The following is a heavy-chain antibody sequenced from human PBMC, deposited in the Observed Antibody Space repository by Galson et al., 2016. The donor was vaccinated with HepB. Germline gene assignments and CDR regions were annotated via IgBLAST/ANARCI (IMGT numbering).Heavy chain of an antibody. CDR2: IYYSGSA. J-gene: IGHJ3*02. D-gene: IGHD3-10*01. V-gene: IGHV4-39*07. CDR3: ARDFQFGAAIWAFYI. Sequence: SETLSLTCTVSGGSVTSTSNYWGWIRQPPGKGLEWIGSIYYSGSATYNPSVKSRVIMSVDKSKNQFSLHLISVTAADTAVYYCARDFQFGAAIWAFYIWGQRLMVTVS. CDR1: GGSVTSTSNY.